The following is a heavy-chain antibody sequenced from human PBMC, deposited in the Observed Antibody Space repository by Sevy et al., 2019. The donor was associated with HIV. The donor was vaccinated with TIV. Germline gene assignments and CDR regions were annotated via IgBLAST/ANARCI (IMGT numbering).Heavy chain of an antibody. CDR1: GFTFSTYA. D-gene: IGHD6-13*01. CDR2: ISRSGGST. CDR3: AKGELSYSSSWYYFDN. V-gene: IGHV3-23*01. J-gene: IGHJ4*02. Sequence: GGSLRLSCAASGFTFSTYAMSWVRQAPGKGLEWVSDISRSGGSTYYADSVKGRFTISRDNSKNTLYLRMDSLRAEETAIYYCAKGELSYSSSWYYFDNWGQGTLVTVSS.